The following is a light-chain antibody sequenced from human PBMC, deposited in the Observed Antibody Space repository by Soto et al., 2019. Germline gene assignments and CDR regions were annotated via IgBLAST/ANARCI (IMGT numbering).Light chain of an antibody. V-gene: IGLV2-14*01. CDR1: SSYVGGYNY. CDR2: DVS. CDR3: SSYTSSSTLV. Sequence: QSALTQPASVSGSPGQSITISCTGTSSYVGGYNYVSWYQQHPGKAPKLMIYDVSNRPSGVSNRFSGSKSGNTASLTISGLQDEDEADYYCSSYTSSSTLVFGGGTKLTVL. J-gene: IGLJ2*01.